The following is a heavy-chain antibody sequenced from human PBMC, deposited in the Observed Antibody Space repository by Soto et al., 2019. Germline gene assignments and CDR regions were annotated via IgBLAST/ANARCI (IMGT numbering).Heavy chain of an antibody. CDR2: INYRGSS. Sequence: QVQLQESGPGLVRPSQTLSLTCTVSGGSINSGDSYWNWIRPHPEKDLEWIVYINYRGSSFYNPSLKSRIIISVDTSNNQFSQSLSSVTAADTAVYYCARDAPGVAPYWGQGTLVTVSS. V-gene: IGHV4-31*03. D-gene: IGHD2-15*01. J-gene: IGHJ4*02. CDR3: ARDAPGVAPY. CDR1: GGSINSGDSY.